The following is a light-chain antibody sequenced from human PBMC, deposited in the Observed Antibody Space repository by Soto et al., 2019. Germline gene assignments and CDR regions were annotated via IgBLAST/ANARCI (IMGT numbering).Light chain of an antibody. Sequence: DIQMTQSPSSLSASVGDRVTITCRASQSISSYLTWYQQKPGKAPKLLIYAAYNLQSGVPSRFSGSGSGTDFTLTISSLQPEDFGTYYCQQSFSTPRTFGQGTKVAIK. V-gene: IGKV1-39*01. CDR2: AAY. CDR3: QQSFSTPRT. CDR1: QSISSY. J-gene: IGKJ1*01.